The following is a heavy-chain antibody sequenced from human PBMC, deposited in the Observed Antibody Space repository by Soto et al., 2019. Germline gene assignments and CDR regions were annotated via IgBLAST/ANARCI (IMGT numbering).Heavy chain of an antibody. CDR3: ARRPYSRSSGWFNYYYYMDV. CDR2: IYYSGST. V-gene: IGHV4-39*01. J-gene: IGHJ6*03. D-gene: IGHD6-6*01. CDR1: GGSISSSSYY. Sequence: QLQLQESGPGLVKPSETLSLTCTVSGGSISSSSYYWGWIRQPPGKGLEWIGSIYYSGSTYYNPSLKSRVTISGDTSKNQLSLKLSSVTAADTAVYYCARRPYSRSSGWFNYYYYMDVWGKGTTVTVSS.